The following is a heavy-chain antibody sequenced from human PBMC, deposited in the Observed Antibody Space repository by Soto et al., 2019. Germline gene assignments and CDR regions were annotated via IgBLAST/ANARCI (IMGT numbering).Heavy chain of an antibody. J-gene: IGHJ4*02. D-gene: IGHD3-10*01. CDR3: ARENYGSGSYSFAY. V-gene: IGHV4-31*03. Sequence: SETLSLTCTVSGGSISSGGYYWSWIRQHPGKGLEWIGYIYYSGSTYYNPSLKSRVTISVDTSKNQFSLKLSSVTAADTAVYYCARENYGSGSYSFAYWGQGTLVTVSS. CDR2: IYYSGST. CDR1: GGSISSGGYY.